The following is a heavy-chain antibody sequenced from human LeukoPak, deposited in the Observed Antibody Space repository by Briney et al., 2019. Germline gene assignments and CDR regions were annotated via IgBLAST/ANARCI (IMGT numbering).Heavy chain of an antibody. CDR2: ISYDGSNK. D-gene: IGHD5-18*01. CDR3: AKDGGGYSYGMGGFDY. V-gene: IGHV3-30*18. J-gene: IGHJ4*02. CDR1: GFTFSSYG. Sequence: GGSLRLSCAASGFTFSSYGMLWVRQAPGKGLEWVAVISYDGSNKYYADSVKGRFTISRDNSKNTLYLQMNSLRAEDTAVYYCAKDGGGYSYGMGGFDYWGQGTLVTVSS.